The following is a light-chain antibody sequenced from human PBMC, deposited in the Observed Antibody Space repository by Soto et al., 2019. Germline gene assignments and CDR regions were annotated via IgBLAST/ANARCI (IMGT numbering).Light chain of an antibody. Sequence: EIVRTQSPATLSVSPGERATISCRASQSVSSYLAWYQQKPGQAPRLLIYGASTRATGIPARFSGTGSATDFTLTIRSLQSEDFAVYYCQQHNNWPRTFGQGPKVEI. CDR3: QQHNNWPRT. J-gene: IGKJ1*01. CDR2: GAS. V-gene: IGKV3-15*01. CDR1: QSVSSY.